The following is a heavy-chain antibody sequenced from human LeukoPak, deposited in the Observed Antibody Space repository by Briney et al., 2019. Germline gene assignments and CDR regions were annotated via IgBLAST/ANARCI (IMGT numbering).Heavy chain of an antibody. CDR3: ARLGSEWSYDY. Sequence: HGGSLRLSCAASGFTFGRYGMNWVRQAPGKGLEWVEVIWYDGSNKYYADSVKGRFTISRDNSKKTVSLQMNSLRAEDTAVYYCARLGSEWSYDYWGQGTLVTVSS. J-gene: IGHJ4*02. CDR2: IWYDGSNK. V-gene: IGHV3-33*07. D-gene: IGHD3-3*01. CDR1: GFTFGRYG.